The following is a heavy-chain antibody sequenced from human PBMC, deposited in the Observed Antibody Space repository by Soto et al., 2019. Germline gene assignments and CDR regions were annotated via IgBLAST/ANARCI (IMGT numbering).Heavy chain of an antibody. CDR3: AGRYYEYAWGSYDRKDY. CDR2: IKQDGSEK. V-gene: IGHV3-7*03. J-gene: IGHJ4*01. D-gene: IGHD3-16*01. CDR1: GFTFSSYW. Sequence: EVQLVESGGGLVHPGGSLRLSCAASGFTFSSYWMSWVRQAPGKGLEWVANIKQDGSEKYYVDSVKGRFTISRENPKNSLYLQMNSLRAEDTAVYYCAGRYYEYAWGSYDRKDYWGQGTLVTVSS.